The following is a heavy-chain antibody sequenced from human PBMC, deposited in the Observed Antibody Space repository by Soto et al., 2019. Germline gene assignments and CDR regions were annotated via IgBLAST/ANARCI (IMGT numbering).Heavy chain of an antibody. CDR3: AREREASYYYGSGSYYMVDWFYP. V-gene: IGHV4-39*02. J-gene: IGHJ5*02. CDR1: GGSISSSSYY. Sequence: SETLSLTCTVSGGSISSSSYYWGWILQPPGKGLEWIGSIYYSGSTYYNPSLKSRVTISVDTSKNQFSLKLSSVTAADTAVYYCAREREASYYYGSGSYYMVDWFYPWGQGTLVTVSS. D-gene: IGHD3-10*01. CDR2: IYYSGST.